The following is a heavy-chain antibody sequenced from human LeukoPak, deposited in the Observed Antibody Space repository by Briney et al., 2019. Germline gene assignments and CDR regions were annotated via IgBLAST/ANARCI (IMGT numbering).Heavy chain of an antibody. V-gene: IGHV3-23*01. CDR1: GFTFSSYA. J-gene: IGHJ6*02. CDR2: ISGSGGST. Sequence: GGSLRLSCAASGFTFSSYAVSWVRQAPGKGLEWVSAISGSGGSTYYADSVKGRFTISRDNSKNTLYLQMNSLRAEDTAVYYCAKGVPESRPWYYYYGMDVWGQGTTVTVSS. D-gene: IGHD1-14*01. CDR3: AKGVPESRPWYYYYGMDV.